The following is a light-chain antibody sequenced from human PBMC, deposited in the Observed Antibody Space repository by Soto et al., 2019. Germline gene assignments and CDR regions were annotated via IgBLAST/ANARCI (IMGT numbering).Light chain of an antibody. CDR3: QQRNTL. CDR1: QSVSSSY. Sequence: EIVLTQSPGTLSLSPGERATLSCRASQSVSSSYLAWYQQKPGQAPRLLIYGASSRATGIPDRFSGSGSGTDFTLTISSLEPEDFAVYYCQQRNTLFGQGTKVDIK. J-gene: IGKJ2*01. CDR2: GAS. V-gene: IGKV3-20*01.